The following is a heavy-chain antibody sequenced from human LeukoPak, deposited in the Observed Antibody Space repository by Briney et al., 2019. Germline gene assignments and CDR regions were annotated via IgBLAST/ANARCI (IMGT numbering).Heavy chain of an antibody. Sequence: SETLSLTCTVSGDSISSSSDYCGWIRQSPGKRLEWIGTIYYSVSTYYNPALKSRVTISIDTSKNQFSLKLKSVTAADTAVYYCARPKVGDGDYAGNWFDPWGQGILVTVSS. J-gene: IGHJ5*02. D-gene: IGHD4-17*01. CDR3: ARPKVGDGDYAGNWFDP. CDR2: IYYSVST. CDR1: GDSISSSSDY. V-gene: IGHV4-39*01.